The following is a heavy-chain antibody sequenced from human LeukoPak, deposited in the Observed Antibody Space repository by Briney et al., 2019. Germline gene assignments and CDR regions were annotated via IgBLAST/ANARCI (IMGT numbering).Heavy chain of an antibody. CDR2: IYYSGST. CDR3: ARAYVEDGYNYRGAFDI. J-gene: IGHJ3*02. Sequence: SETLSLTCTVSGGSISSQYWRWIRQPPGKGLEWIGYIYYSGSTNYNPSLESRVTISVDTSNNQFSLKLSSVIAADTAVYYCARAYVEDGYNYRGAFDIWGQGTMVTVSS. V-gene: IGHV4-59*11. D-gene: IGHD5-24*01. CDR1: GGSISSQY.